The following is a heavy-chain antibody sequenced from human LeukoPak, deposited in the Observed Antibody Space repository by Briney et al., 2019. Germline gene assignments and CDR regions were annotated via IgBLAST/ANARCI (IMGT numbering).Heavy chain of an antibody. V-gene: IGHV4-38-2*02. D-gene: IGHD3-10*01. CDR3: ARRLYYGSGTPWGY. CDR1: GYSISSGYY. Sequence: PSETLSLTCTVSGYSISSGYYWGWIRQPPGKGLEWIGSIYHSGSTYYNPSLKSRVTISVDTSKNQFSLKLSSVTAADTAVYYCARRLYYGSGTPWGYWGQGTLVTVSS. CDR2: IYHSGST. J-gene: IGHJ4*02.